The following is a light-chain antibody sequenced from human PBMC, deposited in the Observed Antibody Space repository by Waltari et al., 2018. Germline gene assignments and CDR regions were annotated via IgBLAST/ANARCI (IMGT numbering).Light chain of an antibody. J-gene: IGKJ1*01. CDR3: QGYDTAPRT. CDR2: DAS. Sequence: DIEMTQSPSSLSASVGDRVTITCRASQDIRTYLAWYQQKPGKVPALLIYDASTLQSGVPSRFGGRGSGTEFTLTITSLQPEDVATYFCQGYDTAPRTFGQGTKVE. V-gene: IGKV1-27*01. CDR1: QDIRTY.